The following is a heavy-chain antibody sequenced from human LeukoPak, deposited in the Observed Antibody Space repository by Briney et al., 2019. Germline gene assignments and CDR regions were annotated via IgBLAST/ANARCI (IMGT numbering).Heavy chain of an antibody. Sequence: GGSLRLSCAASGFTFSDYWMSWVRQAPGKGLEWVANIKQNGSEEVYVDSVKGRFTISRDNTKNSLYLQMNSLRVEDTAVYYCADPGVGFWGQGTLVTVSS. V-gene: IGHV3-7*01. D-gene: IGHD2-8*01. J-gene: IGHJ4*02. CDR1: GFTFSDYW. CDR2: IKQNGSEE. CDR3: ADPGVGF.